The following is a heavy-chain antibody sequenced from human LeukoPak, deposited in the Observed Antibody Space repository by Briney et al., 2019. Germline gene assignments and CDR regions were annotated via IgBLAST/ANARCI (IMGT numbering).Heavy chain of an antibody. CDR2: ISYDGSNK. CDR3: ARDSASRYSGYDCFDY. J-gene: IGHJ4*02. D-gene: IGHD5-12*01. CDR1: GFTFSSYA. Sequence: PGGSLRLSCAASGFTFSSYAMHWVRQAPGKGLEWVAVISYDGSNKYYADSVKGRFTISRDNAKNSLYLQMNSLRAEDTAVYYCARDSASRYSGYDCFDYWGQGTLVTVSS. V-gene: IGHV3-30-3*01.